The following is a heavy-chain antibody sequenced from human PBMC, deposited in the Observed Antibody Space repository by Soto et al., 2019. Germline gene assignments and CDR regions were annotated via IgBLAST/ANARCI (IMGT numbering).Heavy chain of an antibody. Sequence: ASVKVSCKASGYTFTGYYMHWVRQAPGQGLEWMGWINPNSGGTNYAQKFQGRVTMTRDTSISTAYMELSRLRSDDTAVYYCARDYRQWLGLHYYYYYGMDVWGEVTTATVSS. CDR1: GYTFTGYY. J-gene: IGHJ6*04. CDR2: INPNSGGT. CDR3: ARDYRQWLGLHYYYYYGMDV. D-gene: IGHD6-19*01. V-gene: IGHV1-2*02.